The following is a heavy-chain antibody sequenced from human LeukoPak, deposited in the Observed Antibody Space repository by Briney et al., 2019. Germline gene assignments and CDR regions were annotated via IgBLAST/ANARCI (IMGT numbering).Heavy chain of an antibody. V-gene: IGHV3-66*01. CDR3: AGSITMTAEYFQH. CDR1: GFTVSSNY. Sequence: GGSLRLSCAASGFTVSSNYMSWVRQAPGEGLEWVSVIYSGGSTYYADSVKGRFTISRDNSKNTLYLQMNSLRAEDTAVYYCAGSITMTAEYFQHWGQGTLVTVSS. CDR2: IYSGGST. D-gene: IGHD3-22*01. J-gene: IGHJ1*01.